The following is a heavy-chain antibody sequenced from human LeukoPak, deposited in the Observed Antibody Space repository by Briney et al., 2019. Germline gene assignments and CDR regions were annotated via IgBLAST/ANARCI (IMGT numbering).Heavy chain of an antibody. CDR1: GGSISIYY. CDR2: IYYSGST. D-gene: IGHD3-22*01. V-gene: IGHV4-59*01. Sequence: SETLSLTCTVSGGSISIYYWSWIRQPPGKGLEWIGYIYYSGSTNYNPSLKSRVTISVDTSKNQFSLKLSSVTAADTAVYYCARDRSPEHYYDSSHWDYYYGMDVWGQGTTVTVSS. J-gene: IGHJ6*02. CDR3: ARDRSPEHYYDSSHWDYYYGMDV.